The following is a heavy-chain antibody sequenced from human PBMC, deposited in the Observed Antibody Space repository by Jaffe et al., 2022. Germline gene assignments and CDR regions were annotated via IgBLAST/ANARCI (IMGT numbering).Heavy chain of an antibody. CDR3: AKARSLVVVVAATFDP. J-gene: IGHJ5*02. D-gene: IGHD2-15*01. Sequence: EVQLLESGGGLVQPGGSLRLSCAASGFTFSSYAMSWVRQAPGKGLEWVSAISGSGGSTYYADSVKGRFTISRDNSKNTLYLQMNSLRAEDTAVYYCAKARSLVVVVAATFDPWGQGTLVTVSS. V-gene: IGHV3-23*01. CDR2: ISGSGGST. CDR1: GFTFSSYA.